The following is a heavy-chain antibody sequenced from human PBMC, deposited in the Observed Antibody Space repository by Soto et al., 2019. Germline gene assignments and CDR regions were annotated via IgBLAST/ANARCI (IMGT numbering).Heavy chain of an antibody. CDR1: GYTFTSYG. CDR3: ARERRITIFGVVITEYYYYYGMDV. CDR2: ISAYNGNT. Sequence: ASVKVSCKASGYTFTSYGISWVRQAPGQGLEWMGWISAYNGNTNYAQKLQGRVTMTTDTSTSTAYMELRSLRSDDTAVYYCARERRITIFGVVITEYYYYYGMDVWGQGTTVTVSS. D-gene: IGHD3-3*01. V-gene: IGHV1-18*04. J-gene: IGHJ6*02.